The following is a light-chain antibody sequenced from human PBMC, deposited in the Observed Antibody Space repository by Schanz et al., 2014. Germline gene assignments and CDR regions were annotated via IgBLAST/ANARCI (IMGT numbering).Light chain of an antibody. CDR1: SSDVGDYNY. CDR2: DVS. CDR3: ATWDDSLNGWV. Sequence: QSVLTQPPSASGSPGQSVTISCTGTSSDVGDYNYVSWYQQHPGKAPKLMIYDVSKRPSGVPDRFSGSKSGTSASLAISGLQSEDEGDYYCATWDDSLNGWVFGGGTKLTV. V-gene: IGLV2-8*01. J-gene: IGLJ3*02.